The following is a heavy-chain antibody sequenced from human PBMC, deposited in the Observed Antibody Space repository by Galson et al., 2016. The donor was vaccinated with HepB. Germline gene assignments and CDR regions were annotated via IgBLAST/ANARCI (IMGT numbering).Heavy chain of an antibody. D-gene: IGHD6-19*01. Sequence: SVKVSCKASGYTFTNYGISWVRQAPGQGLECMGWISGYNGDTKYAQNFQDRVTMTTDTSTSTAYMELKNLKSDDTAIYFCARDHQWLVLPTFPPFDYWGQGTLVTVSS. CDR2: ISGYNGDT. V-gene: IGHV1-18*04. J-gene: IGHJ4*02. CDR3: ARDHQWLVLPTFPPFDY. CDR1: GYTFTNYG.